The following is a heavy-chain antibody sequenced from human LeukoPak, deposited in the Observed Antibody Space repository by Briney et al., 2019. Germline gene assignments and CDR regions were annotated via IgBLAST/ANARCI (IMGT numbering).Heavy chain of an antibody. CDR1: GASFRGYY. CDR3: ARGIAVAGPLSLYYYYYGMDV. CDR2: INHSGST. V-gene: IGHV4-34*01. J-gene: IGHJ6*02. D-gene: IGHD6-19*01. Sequence: SETLSPTCAVYGASFRGYYWSWIRQPPGKGLEWMGEINHSGSTNYNPSLKSRVTISVETSKTQFSLKLSSVTAADTAVYYCARGIAVAGPLSLYYYYYGMDVWGQGTTVTVSS.